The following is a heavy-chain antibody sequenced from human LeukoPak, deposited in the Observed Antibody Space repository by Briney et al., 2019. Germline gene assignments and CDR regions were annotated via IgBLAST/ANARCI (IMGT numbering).Heavy chain of an antibody. V-gene: IGHV3-23*01. D-gene: IGHD3-22*01. CDR3: AKGGGFYDSSGHGTGDY. CDR2: ISGSGGST. Sequence: PGGSLRLSCAASGFTVSNYAMSWVRQAPGKGLKWVSGISGSGGSTYYAESVKGRFTISRDSSKNTLYLQMNSLGAEDTALYYCAKGGGFYDSSGHGTGDYWGQGTLVTVSS. J-gene: IGHJ4*02. CDR1: GFTVSNYA.